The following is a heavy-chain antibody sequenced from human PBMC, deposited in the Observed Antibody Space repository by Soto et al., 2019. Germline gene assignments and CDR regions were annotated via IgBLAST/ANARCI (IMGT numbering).Heavy chain of an antibody. CDR2: IYHSGST. V-gene: IGHV4-30-2*01. J-gene: IGHJ4*02. CDR1: GGSLSSGCYS. CDR3: ARGTVSAIFDY. D-gene: IGHD4-4*01. Sequence: TLSLPCAVSGGSLSSGCYSWSWIRQPPGKGLEWIGYIYHSGSTYYNPSLKSRVTISVERSKNQFSLKMSPVTSADTAVYYCARGTVSAIFDYWGQGTLGTVSS.